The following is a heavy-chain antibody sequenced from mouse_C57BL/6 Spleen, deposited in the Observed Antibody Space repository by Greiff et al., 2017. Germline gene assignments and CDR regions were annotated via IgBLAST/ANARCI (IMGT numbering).Heavy chain of an antibody. D-gene: IGHD1-1*01. CDR2: IYPGNSDT. CDR1: GYTFTSYW. V-gene: IGHV1-5*01. J-gene: IGHJ1*03. Sequence: VQLQQSGTVLARPGASVKMSCKTSGYTFTSYWMHWVKQRPGQGLEWIGAIYPGNSDTSYNQQFKGKAKLTAVTSASTAYMELSSLTTEDSAVYYCSRDGSSDHWYFDFRGTGTTVTVSS. CDR3: SRDGSSDHWYFDF.